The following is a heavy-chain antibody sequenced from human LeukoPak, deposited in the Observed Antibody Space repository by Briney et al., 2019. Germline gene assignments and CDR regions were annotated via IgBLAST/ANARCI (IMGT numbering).Heavy chain of an antibody. V-gene: IGHV3-9*01. CDR2: ISWNSGSI. D-gene: IGHD6-13*01. Sequence: GRSLRLSCAASGFTFDDYAMHWVRQAPGKGLEWVSGISWNSGSIGYADSVKGRFTISRDNAKNSLYLQMNSLRAEGTALYYCAKGGIHRGYYYYYMDVWGKGTTVTISS. CDR1: GFTFDDYA. J-gene: IGHJ6*03. CDR3: AKGGIHRGYYYYYMDV.